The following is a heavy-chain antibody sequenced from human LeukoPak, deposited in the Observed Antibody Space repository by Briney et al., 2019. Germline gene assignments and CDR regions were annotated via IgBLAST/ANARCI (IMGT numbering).Heavy chain of an antibody. CDR2: IHYSGST. Sequence: SETLSLTCTVSGGSVSGGNYYCSWIRQSPGKGLEWIGYIHYSGSTVYNPSLKSRLTMSIDTSKNQFPLNLSSATAADTAVYYCTRTGSTGGYWGQGTLVTVSS. D-gene: IGHD1-7*01. J-gene: IGHJ4*02. V-gene: IGHV4-61*01. CDR3: TRTGSTGGY. CDR1: GGSVSGGNYY.